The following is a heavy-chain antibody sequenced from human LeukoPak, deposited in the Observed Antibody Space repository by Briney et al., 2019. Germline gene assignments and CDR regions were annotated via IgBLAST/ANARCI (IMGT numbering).Heavy chain of an antibody. CDR1: GFTFSSYS. D-gene: IGHD5-18*01. V-gene: IGHV3-74*01. CDR2: INRDGSST. CDR3: AREVTAMATFDY. J-gene: IGHJ4*02. Sequence: GGSLRLSCAASGFTFSSYSMNWVRQAPGKGLVWVSGINRDGSSTSYADSVKGRFTISRDNAKNTLYLQMNSLRAEDTAVYYCAREVTAMATFDYWGQGTLVTVSS.